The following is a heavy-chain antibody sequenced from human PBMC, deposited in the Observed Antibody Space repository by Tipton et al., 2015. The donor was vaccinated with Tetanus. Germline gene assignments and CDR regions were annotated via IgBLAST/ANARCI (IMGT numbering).Heavy chain of an antibody. CDR3: ARGMGAYLN. CDR1: GGSISGSNYF. D-gene: IGHD1-26*01. J-gene: IGHJ4*02. V-gene: IGHV4-31*03. CDR2: IYYSGST. Sequence: TLSLTCSVSGGSISGSNYFWNWIRQQPGKGPEWIGYIYYSGSTHYNPPLKGRVTMSVDTSKNQFSLKLSSVTAADTAVYYCARGMGAYLNWGQGTLVTVS.